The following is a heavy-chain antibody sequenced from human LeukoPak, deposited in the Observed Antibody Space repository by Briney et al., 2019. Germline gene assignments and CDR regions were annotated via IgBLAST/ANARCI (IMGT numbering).Heavy chain of an antibody. CDR2: INPNSGGT. J-gene: IGHJ4*02. CDR3: ARVGGFCSSTSCYSGGYDY. Sequence: ASVKVSCKASGCTFTGYYMHWVRQAPGQGLEWMGWINPNSGGTNYAQKFQGRVTMTRDTSISTAYMELSRLRSDDTAVYYCARVGGFCSSTSCYSGGYDYWGQGTLVTVSS. V-gene: IGHV1-2*02. CDR1: GCTFTGYY. D-gene: IGHD2-2*01.